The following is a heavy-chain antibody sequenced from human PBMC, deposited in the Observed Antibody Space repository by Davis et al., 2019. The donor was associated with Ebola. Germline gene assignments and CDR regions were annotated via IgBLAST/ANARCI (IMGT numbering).Heavy chain of an antibody. V-gene: IGHV4-4*02. D-gene: IGHD1-26*01. CDR3: ARAVGATTVWFDP. CDR2: INHSGST. Sequence: GSLRLSFAVSGGSISSSNWWSWVRHPPGKGLESFGEINHSGSTNYNPSLKRRVTISVDTSKNQFSLKLSSVTAADTAVYYCARAVGATTVWFDPWGQGTLVTVSS. J-gene: IGHJ5*02. CDR1: GGSISSSNW.